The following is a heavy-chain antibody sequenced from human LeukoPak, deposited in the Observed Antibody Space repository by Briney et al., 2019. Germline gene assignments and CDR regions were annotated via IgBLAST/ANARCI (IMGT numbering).Heavy chain of an antibody. CDR3: ATDGYSSGWCNWFDP. D-gene: IGHD6-19*01. V-gene: IGHV3-66*01. Sequence: GGSLRLSCAASGFTVSSNYMSWVRQAPGKGLEWVSVIYSGGSTYYADSVKGRFTVSRDNSKNTLYLQMNSLRAEDTAVYYCATDGYSSGWCNWFDPWGQGTLVTVSS. J-gene: IGHJ5*02. CDR2: IYSGGST. CDR1: GFTVSSNY.